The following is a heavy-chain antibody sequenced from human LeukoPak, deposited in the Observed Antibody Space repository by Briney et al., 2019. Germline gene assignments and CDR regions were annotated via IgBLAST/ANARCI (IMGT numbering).Heavy chain of an antibody. CDR1: GFDFNIYS. CDR3: ARERGYCSGTTCYGFDY. D-gene: IGHD2-2*01. V-gene: IGHV3-48*01. J-gene: IGHJ4*02. CDR2: IKSNSDTI. Sequence: QSGGSLRLSRAASGFDFNIYSMDWVRQAPGKGLEWVAYIKSNSDTIYYADSVKGRFTISRDNAKNSLYLQMNSLRAEDTAVYYCARERGYCSGTTCYGFDYWGQGTLVTVSS.